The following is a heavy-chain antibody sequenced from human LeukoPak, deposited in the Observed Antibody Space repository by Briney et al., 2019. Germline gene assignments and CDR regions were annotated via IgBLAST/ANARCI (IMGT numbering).Heavy chain of an antibody. CDR1: GGSISSSSYY. V-gene: IGHV4-39*07. CDR3: ARGYCSSTSCLRSGYYMDV. CDR2: IYYSGST. Sequence: SETLSLTCTVSGGSISSSSYYWGWIRQPPGKGLEWIGSIYYSGSTYYNPSLKSRVTISVDTSKNQFSLKLSSVTAADTAVYYCARGYCSSTSCLRSGYYMDVWGKGTTVTVSS. D-gene: IGHD2-2*01. J-gene: IGHJ6*03.